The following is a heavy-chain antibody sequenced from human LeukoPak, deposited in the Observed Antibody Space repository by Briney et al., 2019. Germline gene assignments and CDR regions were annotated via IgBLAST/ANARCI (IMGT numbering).Heavy chain of an antibody. Sequence: ASVKVSCKASGYTFTAYYMHWVRQGPGQGPEWMGWINPNSGGTDYAQKFQGRVTMTRDTSISTAYMELSSLTSDDTAVYYCARDGTYSRNFDAFDIWGQGTMVTVSS. CDR1: GYTFTAYY. CDR3: ARDGTYSRNFDAFDI. CDR2: INPNSGGT. D-gene: IGHD6-13*01. J-gene: IGHJ3*02. V-gene: IGHV1-2*02.